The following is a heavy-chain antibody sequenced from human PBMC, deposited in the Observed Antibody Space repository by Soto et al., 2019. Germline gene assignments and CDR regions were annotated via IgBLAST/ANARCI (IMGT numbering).Heavy chain of an antibody. CDR2: VSAYNGNT. J-gene: IGHJ4*02. V-gene: IGHV1-18*01. CDR1: GYTFTSYG. CDR3: ARDVVGRNSGIYPHYFDN. Sequence: QVQLVQSGAEVKKPGASARVSCKASGYTFTSYGITWVRQAPGQGLEWMGWVSAYNGNTKSAQKFQGRVTMTTDTLTSTAYMELRSLRSDDTAVYYCARDVVGRNSGIYPHYFDNWGQGTLVTVSS. D-gene: IGHD1-26*01.